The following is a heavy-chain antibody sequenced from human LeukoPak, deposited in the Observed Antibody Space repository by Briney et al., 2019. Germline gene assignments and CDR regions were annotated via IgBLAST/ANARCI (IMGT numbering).Heavy chain of an antibody. D-gene: IGHD2-2*01. V-gene: IGHV1-18*01. Sequence: GASVKVSCKAFGYTFNKFGISWVRQAPGQGLEWVGWISAYDGNTEYGQNFQGRVTMTTDTSTSTAYMDLRSLRSDDTAVYYCARVGYCSSTSCYDFDYWGQGTLVTVSS. CDR1: GYTFNKFG. CDR3: ARVGYCSSTSCYDFDY. CDR2: ISAYDGNT. J-gene: IGHJ4*02.